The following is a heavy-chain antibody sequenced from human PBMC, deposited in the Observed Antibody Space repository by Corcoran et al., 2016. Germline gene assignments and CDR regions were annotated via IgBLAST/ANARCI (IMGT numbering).Heavy chain of an antibody. D-gene: IGHD6-19*01. CDR3: AKDVAGFGSGFDY. Sequence: QVQLVESGGGVVQPGRSLRLSCAASGFTFSSYGMHWVRQAPGKGLEWVAVISYDGSNKYYADSVKGRFPISRDNSKNTLYLQMNSLRAEDTAVYYCAKDVAGFGSGFDYWGQGTLVTVSS. CDR1: GFTFSSYG. J-gene: IGHJ4*02. V-gene: IGHV3-30*18. CDR2: ISYDGSNK.